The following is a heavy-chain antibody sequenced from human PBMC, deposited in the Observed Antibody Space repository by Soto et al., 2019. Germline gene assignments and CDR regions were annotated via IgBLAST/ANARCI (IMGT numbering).Heavy chain of an antibody. CDR3: ARSTGSYYVWFDP. J-gene: IGHJ5*02. CDR2: INAGNGNT. D-gene: IGHD1-26*01. V-gene: IGHV1-3*01. Sequence: GASVKVSCKASGYTFTSYAMHWVRQAPGQRLEWMGWINAGNGNTKYSQKFQGRVTFTRDTSASTAYMELSSLRSEDTAVYYCARSTGSYYVWFDPWGQGTLVTVSS. CDR1: GYTFTSYA.